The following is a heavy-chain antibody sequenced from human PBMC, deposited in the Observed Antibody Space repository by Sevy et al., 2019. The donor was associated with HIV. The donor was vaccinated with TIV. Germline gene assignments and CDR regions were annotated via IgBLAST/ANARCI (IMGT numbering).Heavy chain of an antibody. Sequence: GGSLRLSCAASGFTFTLYAIHWVRQAPGKGLEWVALISYSGTNKYYADSVKGRFTISRDDSKNTAYLQMNNLRTDDTAVYYCARCAVEYCTYDCCYRFDYWGQGTQVTVSS. J-gene: IGHJ4*02. V-gene: IGHV3-30-3*01. CDR3: ARCAVEYCTYDCCYRFDY. D-gene: IGHD2-8*01. CDR2: ISYSGTNK. CDR1: GFTFTLYA.